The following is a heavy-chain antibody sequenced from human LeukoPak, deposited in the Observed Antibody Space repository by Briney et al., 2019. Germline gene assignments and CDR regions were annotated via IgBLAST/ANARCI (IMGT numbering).Heavy chain of an antibody. V-gene: IGHV3-33*06. J-gene: IGHJ6*03. Sequence: GGSVRLSCAGCGFTFSSYGMHWVRQAPGKWLEWVAGRWCEGSNKYYADSVKGRFTISRDNSKNTLYLQMNSLRAEDTAVYYCAKSVYAQSNYYYYMDVWGQGTTVTVSS. CDR3: AKSVYAQSNYYYYMDV. CDR2: RWCEGSNK. CDR1: GFTFSSYG. D-gene: IGHD2-8*01.